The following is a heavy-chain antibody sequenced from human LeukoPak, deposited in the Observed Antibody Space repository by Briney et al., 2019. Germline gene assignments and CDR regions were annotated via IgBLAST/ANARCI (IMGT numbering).Heavy chain of an antibody. V-gene: IGHV4-61*02. D-gene: IGHD3-22*01. CDR3: ATPSTYYYDSSGHGAFDI. CDR1: GDSISSGSYY. CDR2: FYSSGST. Sequence: SETLSLTCTVSGDSISSGSYYWSWIRQPAGRGLEWIGRFYSSGSTDYNPSLKSRVTISVDTSKNQFSLKLSSVTATDTAVYYCATPSTYYYDSSGHGAFDIWGQGTMVTVSS. J-gene: IGHJ3*02.